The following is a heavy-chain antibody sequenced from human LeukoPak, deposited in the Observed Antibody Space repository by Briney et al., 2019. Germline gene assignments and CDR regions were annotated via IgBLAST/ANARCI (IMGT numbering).Heavy chain of an antibody. Sequence: GGSLRLSCAASGFTFSSYGMHWVRQAPGKGLEWVAVISYDGSNKYYADSVKGRFTISRDNSKNTLYLQMNSLRAEDTAVYYCARLSSTNCCNWFDPWGQGTLVTVSS. V-gene: IGHV3-30*03. CDR2: ISYDGSNK. CDR1: GFTFSSYG. D-gene: IGHD2-2*01. CDR3: ARLSSTNCCNWFDP. J-gene: IGHJ5*02.